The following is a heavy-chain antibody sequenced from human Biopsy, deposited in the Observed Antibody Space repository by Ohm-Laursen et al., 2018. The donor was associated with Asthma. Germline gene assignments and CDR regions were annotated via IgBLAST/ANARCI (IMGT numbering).Heavy chain of an antibody. CDR2: ISYGGKT. D-gene: IGHD3-3*01. J-gene: IGHJ6*02. CDR3: ARRITIFGVVQKDHGMDV. CDR1: GGSMTPTSHY. Sequence: SETLSLTWSVSGGSMTPTSHYWDWIRQAPGKGLEWIGYISYGGKTSYNPSLKNRVTISRDTSKNQFSLRLTSVTAADTAVYFCARRITIFGVVQKDHGMDVWGQGTTVTVSS. V-gene: IGHV4-39*01.